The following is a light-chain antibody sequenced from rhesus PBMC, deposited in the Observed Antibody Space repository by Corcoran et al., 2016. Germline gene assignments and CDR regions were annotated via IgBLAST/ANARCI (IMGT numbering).Light chain of an antibody. V-gene: IGKV4-1*01. CDR2: WAS. Sequence: DIVMTQSPDSLAVSLGERVTINCKSSQSLLYSSNNKNYLAWHQQKPGQAPNLLIYWASTRESGVPNRFNGSGSGTDVTLTISGVQAEDVAVYYCQQYYSTPLTFGPGTKLDI. J-gene: IGKJ3*01. CDR1: QSLLYSSNNKNY. CDR3: QQYYSTPLT.